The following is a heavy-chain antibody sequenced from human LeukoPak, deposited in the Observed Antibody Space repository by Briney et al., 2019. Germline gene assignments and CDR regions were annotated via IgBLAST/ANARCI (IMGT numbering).Heavy chain of an antibody. D-gene: IGHD3-22*01. J-gene: IGHJ6*03. CDR1: GFTFSTYA. CDR3: AKGENYYDSSASYYYYYMDV. Sequence: GGSLRLSCTASGFTFSTYAMSWVRQAPGKGLEWVSSISASGGGTHYAGSVKGRFTISRDNSKNTLYLQMNSLRAEDAAVYYCAKGENYYDSSASYYYYYMDVWGKGTTVTVSS. V-gene: IGHV3-23*01. CDR2: ISASGGGT.